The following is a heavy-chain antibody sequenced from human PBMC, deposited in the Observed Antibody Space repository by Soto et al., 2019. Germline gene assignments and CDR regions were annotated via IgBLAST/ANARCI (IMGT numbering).Heavy chain of an antibody. D-gene: IGHD6-13*01. CDR1: GFTFSSYP. J-gene: IGHJ6*02. Sequence: QVQLVESGGGVVQPGRSLRLSCAASGFTFSSYPMDWVRQAPGEGLEWVAVISYDGTNEHYADSVKGRFTISRDNSKNTLYLQMNSLRAEDTAVYYCARPCLYSSNPHYYYYGMDVWGQGTTVTVSS. CDR2: ISYDGTNE. V-gene: IGHV3-30-3*01. CDR3: ARPCLYSSNPHYYYYGMDV.